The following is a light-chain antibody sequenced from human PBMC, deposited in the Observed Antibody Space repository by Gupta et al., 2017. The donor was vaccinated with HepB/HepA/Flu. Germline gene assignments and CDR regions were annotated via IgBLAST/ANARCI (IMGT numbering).Light chain of an antibody. Sequence: QSVLTQPPSASGTPGQRVIISCSGSSSTIGSNAVFWYQQFPGTAPKLLIYRNDQRPSGVPDRFSGSKSGTSASLAISGLRSEDEADYYCAAWDDSLSGVAFGGGTKVTVL. CDR1: SSTIGSNA. V-gene: IGLV1-47*01. J-gene: IGLJ2*01. CDR2: RND. CDR3: AAWDDSLSGVA.